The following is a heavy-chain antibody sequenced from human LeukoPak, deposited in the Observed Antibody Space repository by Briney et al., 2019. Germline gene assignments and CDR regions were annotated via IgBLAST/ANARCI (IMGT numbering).Heavy chain of an antibody. CDR1: GGSISSYY. V-gene: IGHV4-59*08. D-gene: IGHD3-10*01. J-gene: IGHJ6*02. Sequence: PSETLSLTCTVSGGSISSYYWSWIRQPPGKGLEWIGYIYYSGSTNYNPSLKSRVTISVDTSKNQFSLKLSSVTAADTAVYYCARSYYYGSGSYGMDVWGQGTTVTVSS. CDR2: IYYSGST. CDR3: ARSYYYGSGSYGMDV.